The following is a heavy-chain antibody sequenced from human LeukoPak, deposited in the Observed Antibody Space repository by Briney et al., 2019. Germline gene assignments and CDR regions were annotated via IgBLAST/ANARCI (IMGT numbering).Heavy chain of an antibody. V-gene: IGHV4-59*01. J-gene: IGHJ6*03. Sequence: SETLSLTCTVSGGSISSYYWSWIRQPPGKGLEWIGYIYYSGSTNYNPSLKSRVTISVDTSKNQFSLKLSSVTAADTAVYYCARGGYSYGYGEEVDYYYMDVWGKGTTVTVSS. D-gene: IGHD5-18*01. CDR1: GGSISSYY. CDR3: ARGGYSYGYGEEVDYYYMDV. CDR2: IYYSGST.